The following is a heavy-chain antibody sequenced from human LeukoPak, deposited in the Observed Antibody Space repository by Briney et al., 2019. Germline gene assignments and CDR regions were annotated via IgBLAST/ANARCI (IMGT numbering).Heavy chain of an antibody. V-gene: IGHV1-46*01. J-gene: IGHJ4*02. CDR2: TNPSGGST. Sequence: ASVKVSCKASGYTFSSYSMHWVRQAPGQGLEWMGITNPSGGSTSYAQKFQGRVTMTRDTSTSTVYMELSSLRSEDTAVYYCAREFYYESSAYGFEYWGQGTLVTVSS. CDR1: GYTFSSYS. CDR3: AREFYYESSAYGFEY. D-gene: IGHD3-22*01.